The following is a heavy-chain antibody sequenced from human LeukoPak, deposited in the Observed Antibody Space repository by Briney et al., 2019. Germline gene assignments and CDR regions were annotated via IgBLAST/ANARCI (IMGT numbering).Heavy chain of an antibody. V-gene: IGHV4-34*01. CDR3: ARVGYNFWSGNNNWFDP. CDR2: INHSGST. D-gene: IGHD3-3*01. J-gene: IGHJ5*02. Sequence: PSETLSLTCAVYGGSFSGYYWSWIRQPPGEGLEWIGEINHSGSTNYNPSLKSRVTISVDTSKNQFSLKLSSVTAADTAVYYCARVGYNFWSGNNNWFDPWGQGTLVTVSS. CDR1: GGSFSGYY.